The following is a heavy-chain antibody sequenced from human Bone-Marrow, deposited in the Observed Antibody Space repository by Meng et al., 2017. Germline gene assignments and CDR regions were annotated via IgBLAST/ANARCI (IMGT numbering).Heavy chain of an antibody. Sequence: QLTLVQVGPELKTPAAYVKVPLKAPGSPFPGYWLHWVRRAPGQGLEWMGRINPKSGDTHYAQRFQGRVTMTGDTSISTAYMELSGLRSDDTAMYYCARDEDISAAGKLFGDYWGQGTLVTVSS. J-gene: IGHJ4*02. CDR2: INPKSGDT. D-gene: IGHD6-13*01. CDR3: ARDEDISAAGKLFGDY. V-gene: IGHV1-2*06. CDR1: GSPFPGYW.